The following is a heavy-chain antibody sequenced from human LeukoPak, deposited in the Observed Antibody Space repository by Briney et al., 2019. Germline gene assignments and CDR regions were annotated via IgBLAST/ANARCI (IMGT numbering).Heavy chain of an antibody. J-gene: IGHJ4*02. D-gene: IGHD3-3*01. Sequence: PSETLSLTYTVSGGSISSYYWSWIRQPPGKGLEWIGYIYTSGSTNYNPSLKSRVTISVDTSKNQFSLKLSSVTAVDTAVYYCARSYYDFWSGYYSYYFDYWGQGTLVTVSS. CDR1: GGSISSYY. CDR2: IYTSGST. CDR3: ARSYYDFWSGYYSYYFDY. V-gene: IGHV4-4*09.